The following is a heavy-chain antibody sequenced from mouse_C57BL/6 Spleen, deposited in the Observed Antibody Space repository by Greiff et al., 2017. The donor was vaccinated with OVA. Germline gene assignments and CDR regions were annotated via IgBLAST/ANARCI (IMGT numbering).Heavy chain of an antibody. Sequence: QVQLQQPGAELVKPGASVKMSCKASGYTFTSYWITWVKQRPGQGLEWIGDIYPGRGSTNYHEKFQSKAKLTVDTSSSTAYMQLSSLTAEDSAVYYCARAIYYSNPYFDYWGQGTTLTVSS. V-gene: IGHV1-55*01. J-gene: IGHJ2*01. CDR2: IYPGRGST. CDR1: GYTFTSYW. D-gene: IGHD2-5*01. CDR3: ARAIYYSNPYFDY.